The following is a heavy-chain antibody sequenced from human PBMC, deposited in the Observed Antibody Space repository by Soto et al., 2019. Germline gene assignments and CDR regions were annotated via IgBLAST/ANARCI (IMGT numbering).Heavy chain of an antibody. D-gene: IGHD3-10*01. Sequence: GGSLRLSCAASGFTFSSYGMHWVRQAPGKGLEWVAVIWYDGSNKYYADSVKGRFTISRDNSKNTLYLQMNSLRAEDTAVYYCAKSMVRGVTKYYYYYGMDVWGQGTTVTVSS. CDR3: AKSMVRGVTKYYYYYGMDV. J-gene: IGHJ6*02. CDR2: IWYDGSNK. V-gene: IGHV3-33*06. CDR1: GFTFSSYG.